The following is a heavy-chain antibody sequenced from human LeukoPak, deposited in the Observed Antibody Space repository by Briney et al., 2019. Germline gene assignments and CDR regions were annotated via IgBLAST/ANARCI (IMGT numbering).Heavy chain of an antibody. V-gene: IGHV1-46*01. D-gene: IGHD7-27*01. CDR2: ISPGGGST. Sequence: GASVKVSCKASGYSFTNYYMHWVRQAPGQGLEWMGMISPGGGSTMYAQKFQGRVSMTRDMSTSTVYMELSSLRSEGTAVYYCARVKLGINFDYWGQGTLVTVSS. J-gene: IGHJ4*02. CDR3: ARVKLGINFDY. CDR1: GYSFTNYY.